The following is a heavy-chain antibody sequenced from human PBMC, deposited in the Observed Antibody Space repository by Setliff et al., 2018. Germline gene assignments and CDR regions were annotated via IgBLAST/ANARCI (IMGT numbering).Heavy chain of an antibody. Sequence: GGSLRLSCAASGFTFDDYAMHWVRQAPGKGLEWVSGISWNSGSIGYADSVKGRFTISRGNAKNSLYLQMNSLRAEDTALYYCAKDTRRPLDIWGQGTMVTVSS. CDR3: AKDTRRPLDI. J-gene: IGHJ3*02. V-gene: IGHV3-9*01. CDR1: GFTFDDYA. CDR2: ISWNSGSI.